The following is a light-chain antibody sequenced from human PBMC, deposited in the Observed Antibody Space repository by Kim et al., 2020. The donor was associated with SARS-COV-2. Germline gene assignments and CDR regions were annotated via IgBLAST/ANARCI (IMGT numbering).Light chain of an antibody. Sequence: EIVLTQSPGTLSLSPGDRATLSCRASQSTSSDFLDWYQHKPGQAPRLLIYGSSSRATGVPDRFSGSVSGTDFTLTISRLEPEDCAIYYCQHYGSSPPYTCGQGTKLEI. CDR1: QSTSSDF. CDR3: QHYGSSPPYT. J-gene: IGKJ2*01. V-gene: IGKV3-20*01. CDR2: GSS.